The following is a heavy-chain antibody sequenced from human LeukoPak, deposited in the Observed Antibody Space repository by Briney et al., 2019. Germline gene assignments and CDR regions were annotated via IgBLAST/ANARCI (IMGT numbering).Heavy chain of an antibody. J-gene: IGHJ4*02. Sequence: SGPTLVKPTQTLTLTCTFSGFSLSTSGVGVGWIRQPPGKALEWLALIYWNDNKLYSPSLKSRLTITKDTSNNQVVLTMTNMDPVDTATYYCAHYGDYRFLYYFDYRGQGTLVTISP. CDR3: AHYGDYRFLYYFDY. CDR2: IYWNDNK. D-gene: IGHD4-17*01. CDR1: GFSLSTSGVG. V-gene: IGHV2-5*01.